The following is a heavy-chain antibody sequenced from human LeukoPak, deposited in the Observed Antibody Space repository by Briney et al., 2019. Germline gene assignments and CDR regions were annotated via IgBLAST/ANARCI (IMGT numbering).Heavy chain of an antibody. D-gene: IGHD2-8*01. CDR2: ISISSSYI. J-gene: IGHJ4*02. V-gene: IGHV3-21*01. CDR3: ARVYSPDY. CDR1: GVSISSSS. Sequence: PAGSLRLSCAASGVSISSSSLNWVRQPPPPGQEWVSSISISSSYIYYADSVKGRVTISRDNAKNSLYLQMNSLRAEDTAVYYCARVYSPDYWGQGPLVSVSS.